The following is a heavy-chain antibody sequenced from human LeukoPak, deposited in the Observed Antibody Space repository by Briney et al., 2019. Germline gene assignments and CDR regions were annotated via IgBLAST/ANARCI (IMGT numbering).Heavy chain of an antibody. CDR1: GFTFSSYW. Sequence: GGSLRLSCAASGFTFSSYWMSWVRQAPGKGLEWVANIKQDGSEKYYVDSVKGRFTISRDNAKNSLYLQMNSLRAEDTAVYYCARDRFSSGWYDYYGMDVWGQGTTVTVSS. D-gene: IGHD6-19*01. CDR2: IKQDGSEK. CDR3: ARDRFSSGWYDYYGMDV. V-gene: IGHV3-7*03. J-gene: IGHJ6*02.